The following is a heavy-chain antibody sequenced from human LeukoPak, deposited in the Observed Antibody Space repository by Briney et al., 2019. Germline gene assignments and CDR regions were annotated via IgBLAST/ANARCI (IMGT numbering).Heavy chain of an antibody. D-gene: IGHD6-19*01. Sequence: SETLSLTCSVSGGSITKNGYYWGWIRQSPETGLEWIGSMHYSGSTYYNPSLNSRVTISVDTSRNQFSLKLTSVTAADTAVYYCCGSGWFAGPFGYWGQGALVTVSS. CDR3: CGSGWFAGPFGY. CDR2: MHYSGST. CDR1: GGSITKNGYY. V-gene: IGHV4-39*07. J-gene: IGHJ4*02.